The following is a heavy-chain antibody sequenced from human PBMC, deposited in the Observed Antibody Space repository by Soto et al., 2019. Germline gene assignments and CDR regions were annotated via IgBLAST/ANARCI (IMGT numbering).Heavy chain of an antibody. CDR3: SRAGILTTPYYFDY. V-gene: IGHV3-72*01. J-gene: IGHJ4*01. Sequence: GGSLRLSCAAFGFTFSDHYMDWVRQAPGKGLEWVGRIRSKANSYTTEYAASVKGRFTISRDDSKNLLFLQMYSLKTEDTAVYYCSRAGILTTPYYFDYWGQGTLVTVSS. CDR1: GFTFSDHY. CDR2: IRSKANSYTT. D-gene: IGHD2-21*01.